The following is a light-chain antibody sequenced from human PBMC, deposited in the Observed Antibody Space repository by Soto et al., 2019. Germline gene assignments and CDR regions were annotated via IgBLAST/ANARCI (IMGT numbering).Light chain of an antibody. J-gene: IGKJ2*01. CDR3: QQYDNWPHT. Sequence: EIVMTQSPATLSVSPGDRATLSCRASQSPRNNLAWFQQKPGQAPRLRLYGASTRATGIPARFSGSGSGTEFTLTITSLQSEDFAVYFCQQYDNWPHTFGQGTKLEIK. CDR2: GAS. CDR1: QSPRNN. V-gene: IGKV3-15*01.